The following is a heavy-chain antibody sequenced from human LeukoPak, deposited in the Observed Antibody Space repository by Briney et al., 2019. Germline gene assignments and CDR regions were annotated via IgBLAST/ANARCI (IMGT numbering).Heavy chain of an antibody. CDR3: TTVWGWYYGSGSPTYFDY. D-gene: IGHD3-10*01. Sequence: GGSLRLSCAASGFTFSSYEMSWVRQAPGKGLEWVGRIKSKTDGGTTDYAAPVKGRFTISRDDSKNTLYLQMNSLKTEDTAVYYCTTVWGWYYGSGSPTYFDYWGQGTLVTVSS. CDR1: GFTFSSYE. CDR2: IKSKTDGGTT. J-gene: IGHJ4*02. V-gene: IGHV3-15*01.